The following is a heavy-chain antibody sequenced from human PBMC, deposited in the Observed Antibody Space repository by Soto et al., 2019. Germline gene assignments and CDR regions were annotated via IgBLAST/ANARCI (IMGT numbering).Heavy chain of an antibody. CDR1: GGSISSGGYY. V-gene: IGHV4-31*03. Sequence: PSETLSLTCTVSGGSISSGGYYWSWIRQHPGKGLEWIGYIYYSGSTYYNPSLKSRVTISVDTSKNQFSLKLTSVTATETAVYYCARHSIYGEFDYWGQGTQVTVSS. CDR2: IYYSGST. D-gene: IGHD2-21*01. J-gene: IGHJ4*02. CDR3: ARHSIYGEFDY.